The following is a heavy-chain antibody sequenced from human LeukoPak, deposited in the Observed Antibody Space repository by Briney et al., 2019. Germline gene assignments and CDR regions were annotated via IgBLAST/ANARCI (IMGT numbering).Heavy chain of an antibody. J-gene: IGHJ4*02. Sequence: GGSLRLSCAASGFTFSSYAMSWVRQAPGKGLEWVSAISGSGYSTYYADSVKGRFTISRDTSKNTLYLQMDSLRAEDSAVYYCANRVGLRYYYFDYWGQGTLVTVSS. V-gene: IGHV3-23*01. CDR1: GFTFSSYA. CDR3: ANRVGLRYYYFDY. D-gene: IGHD1-1*01. CDR2: ISGSGYST.